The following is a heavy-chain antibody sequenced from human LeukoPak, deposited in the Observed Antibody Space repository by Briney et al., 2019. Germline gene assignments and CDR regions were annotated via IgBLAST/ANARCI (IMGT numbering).Heavy chain of an antibody. CDR2: INHSGST. CDR1: GGSFSGYY. D-gene: IGHD2-2*01. Sequence: SETLSLTCAVYGGSFSGYYWSWIRQPPGKGLEWIGEINHSGSTNYNPSLKSRVTISVDTSKNQFSLRLSSVTAADTAVYYCAAGGYCSSTSCYPQGRVDYWGQGTLVTVSS. J-gene: IGHJ4*02. V-gene: IGHV4-34*01. CDR3: AAGGYCSSTSCYPQGRVDY.